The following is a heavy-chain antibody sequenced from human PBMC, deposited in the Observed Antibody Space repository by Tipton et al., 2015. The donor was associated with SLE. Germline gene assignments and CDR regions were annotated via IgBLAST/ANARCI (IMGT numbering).Heavy chain of an antibody. CDR1: GGTLSSYA. CDR2: IIPIFETP. D-gene: IGHD4/OR15-4a*01. V-gene: IGHV1-69*01. CDR3: ARSRGANGPDY. Sequence: QLVQSGAEVMKPGSSVKVSCKASGGTLSSYAINWVRQAPGQGLEWMGGIIPIFETPNYAQKFQGRVTITADESTSTVYMELSSLSSEDTAVYYCARSRGANGPDYWGQGTLVTVSS. J-gene: IGHJ4*02.